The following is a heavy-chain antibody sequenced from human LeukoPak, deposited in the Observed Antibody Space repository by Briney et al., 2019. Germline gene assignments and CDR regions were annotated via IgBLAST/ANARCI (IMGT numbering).Heavy chain of an antibody. CDR2: IHYSGST. Sequence: SETLSLTCTVSVGSISSHFWSWIRQPPGKGLEWIGYIHYSGSTNYNPSLKSRLTISVDTSKNQFSLKLSSVTAADTAVYYCARDGYSGSSLFDYWGQGTLVSVSS. CDR1: VGSISSHF. CDR3: ARDGYSGSSLFDY. D-gene: IGHD1-26*01. V-gene: IGHV4-59*11. J-gene: IGHJ4*02.